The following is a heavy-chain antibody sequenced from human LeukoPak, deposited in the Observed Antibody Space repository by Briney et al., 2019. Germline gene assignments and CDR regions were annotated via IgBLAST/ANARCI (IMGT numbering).Heavy chain of an antibody. V-gene: IGHV3-13*01. CDR2: IDTAGGT. CDR3: VRELMGPGRYYYMDA. CDR1: GFTFSNYD. Sequence: GGSLRLSCAPSGFTFSNYDMHWVRQATGKALEGVSAIDTAGGTYYPGSVKGRFTISRENSKNSLYLQMDTLRAEDTAVYFCVRELMGPGRYYYMDAWGKGTTVTVSS. J-gene: IGHJ6*03. D-gene: IGHD2-8*01.